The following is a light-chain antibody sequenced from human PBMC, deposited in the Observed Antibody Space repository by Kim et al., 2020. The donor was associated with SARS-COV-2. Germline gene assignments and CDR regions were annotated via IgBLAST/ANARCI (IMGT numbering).Light chain of an antibody. Sequence: NFMLTQPHSVSESPGKTVTISCTGSSGSIASNYVQWYQQRPGSAPTTVIYEDNQRPSGVPDRFSGSIDSSSNSASLTISGLKTEHEADYFCQSYDSSNPWVFGGGTQLTVL. CDR3: QSYDSSNPWV. J-gene: IGLJ3*02. V-gene: IGLV6-57*02. CDR1: SGSIASNY. CDR2: EDN.